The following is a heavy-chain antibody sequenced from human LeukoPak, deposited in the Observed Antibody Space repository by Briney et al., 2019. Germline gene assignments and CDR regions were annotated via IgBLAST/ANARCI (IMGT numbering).Heavy chain of an antibody. CDR2: IYYSGST. Sequence: PSETLSLTCTVSGGSINSGDYYWSWIRQPPGKGLEWIGYIYYSGSTYYNPSLKSRVTISVDTSKNQFSLKLSSVTAADTAVYYCARVRKIFGVVIISDFDYWGQGTLVTVSS. J-gene: IGHJ4*02. V-gene: IGHV4-30-4*01. CDR3: ARVRKIFGVVIISDFDY. D-gene: IGHD3-3*01. CDR1: GGSINSGDYY.